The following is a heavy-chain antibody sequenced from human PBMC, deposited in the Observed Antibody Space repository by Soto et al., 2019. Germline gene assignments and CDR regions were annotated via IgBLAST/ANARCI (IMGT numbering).Heavy chain of an antibody. CDR2: IWYDGSNK. D-gene: IGHD6-19*01. CDR3: VQTTGWPGFDF. V-gene: IGHV3-33*01. CDR1: GFTFSSYG. Sequence: PGESLKISCAASGFTFSSYGMHWVRQAPGKGLEWVAVIWYDGSNKYYADSVKGRFTISRDNSKNTLYLQMNSLRAEDTAVYYCVQTTGWPGFDFWGQGTLVTVSS. J-gene: IGHJ4*02.